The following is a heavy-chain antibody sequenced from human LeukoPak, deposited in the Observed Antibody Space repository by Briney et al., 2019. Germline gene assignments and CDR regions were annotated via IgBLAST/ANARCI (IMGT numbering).Heavy chain of an antibody. D-gene: IGHD6-13*01. CDR1: GFTFSSYG. V-gene: IGHV3-30*02. Sequence: GGSLRLSCAASGFTFSSYGMHWVRQAPGKGLEWVAFIRYDGSNKYYADSVKGRFTISRDNSKNTLYLQMNSLRAEDTAVYYCAKDRVAAAATTNDYWGQGTLVTVSS. CDR3: AKDRVAAAATTNDY. J-gene: IGHJ4*02. CDR2: IRYDGSNK.